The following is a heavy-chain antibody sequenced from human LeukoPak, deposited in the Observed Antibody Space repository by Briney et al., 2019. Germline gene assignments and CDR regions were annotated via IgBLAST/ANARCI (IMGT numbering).Heavy chain of an antibody. V-gene: IGHV4-39*07. J-gene: IGHJ4*02. CDR3: AGERGEEYSSGWYKTNYFYN. CDR1: GGSISSGGYY. CDR2: GDYSGGT. D-gene: IGHD6-19*01. Sequence: PSQTLSLTCAVSGGSISSGGYYWAWIRQPPGKGLEWIASGDYSGGTYYNPSLESRVAISADMSKNQISLKLTSVTGADTAVYYCAGERGEEYSSGWYKTNYFYNWGQGIRVTVSS.